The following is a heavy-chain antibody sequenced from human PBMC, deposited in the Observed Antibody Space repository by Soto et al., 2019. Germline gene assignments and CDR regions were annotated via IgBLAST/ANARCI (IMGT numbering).Heavy chain of an antibody. CDR3: VNVLIPSGRSGHYYYYGMDV. J-gene: IGHJ6*02. V-gene: IGHV3-64D*08. CDR1: GFTFSSYA. Sequence: GGSLRLSCSASGFTFSSYAMHWVRQAPGKGLEYVSAISSNGGSTYYADSVKGRFTISRDNSKNTLYLQMSSLRAEDTAVYYCVNVLIPSGRSGHYYYYGMDVWGQGTTVTVSS. CDR2: ISSNGGST. D-gene: IGHD1-26*01.